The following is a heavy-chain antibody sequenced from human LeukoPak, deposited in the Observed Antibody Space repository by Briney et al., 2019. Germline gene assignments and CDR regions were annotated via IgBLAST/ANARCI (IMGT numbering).Heavy chain of an antibody. CDR1: GYTFTGYY. J-gene: IGHJ3*02. D-gene: IGHD1-1*01. V-gene: IGHV1-2*02. CDR2: INPNSGGT. Sequence: ASVKVSCKASGYTFTGYYMHWVRQAPGQGLEWMGWINPNSGGTNYAQKFQGRVTMTRDTSISTAYMKLSRLRSDDTAVYYCARGRVRPGGAFDIWGQGTMVTVSS. CDR3: ARGRVRPGGAFDI.